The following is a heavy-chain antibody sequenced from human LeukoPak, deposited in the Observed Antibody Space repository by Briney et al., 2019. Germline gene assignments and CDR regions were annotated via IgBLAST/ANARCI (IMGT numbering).Heavy chain of an antibody. Sequence: GGSLRLSCAASGFTFSNYWMHWIRQVPGKGLVWVSHIKYDGSATNYADSVRGRFTISRDNAKNTLYLQMNSLRTEDTAVYYCVSGSLQSGYNFDYWGQGALVTVSS. J-gene: IGHJ4*02. CDR1: GFTFSNYW. D-gene: IGHD3-3*01. V-gene: IGHV3-74*01. CDR3: VSGSLQSGYNFDY. CDR2: IKYDGSAT.